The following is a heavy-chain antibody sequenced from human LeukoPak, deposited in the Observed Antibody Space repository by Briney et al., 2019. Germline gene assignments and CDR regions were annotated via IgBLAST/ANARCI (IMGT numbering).Heavy chain of an antibody. D-gene: IGHD6-19*01. CDR3: ARDPSGWYGGYFDY. Sequence: SETLSLTCTVSGGSISSYYWSWIRQPPGKGLEWVGYIYYSGSTTYTPSLKSRVTISVDTSKNQFSLKLSSVTAADTAVYYCARDPSGWYGGYFDYWGQGTLVTVSS. V-gene: IGHV4-59*01. J-gene: IGHJ4*02. CDR2: IYYSGST. CDR1: GGSISSYY.